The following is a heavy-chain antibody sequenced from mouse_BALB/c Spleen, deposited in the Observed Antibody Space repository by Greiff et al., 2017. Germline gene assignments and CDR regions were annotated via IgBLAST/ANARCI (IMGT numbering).Heavy chain of an antibody. CDR1: GYTFTSYW. D-gene: IGHD1-1*01. Sequence: QVQLQQPGAELVRPGASVKLSCKASGYTFTSYWINWVKQRPGQGLEWIGNIYPSDSYTNYNQKFKDKATLTVDKSSSTAYMQLSSPTSEDSAVYYCTRNYYGSSLDYWGQGTTLTVSS. CDR2: IYPSDSYT. J-gene: IGHJ2*01. V-gene: IGHV1-69*02. CDR3: TRNYYGSSLDY.